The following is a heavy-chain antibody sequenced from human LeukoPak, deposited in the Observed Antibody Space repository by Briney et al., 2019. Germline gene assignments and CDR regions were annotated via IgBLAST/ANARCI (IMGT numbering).Heavy chain of an antibody. CDR3: ARIQRGYSYGYVDY. CDR2: IYYSGST. Sequence: SETLSLTCTVSGGSISSGDYYWSWTRQPPGKGLEWIGYIYYSGSTYYNPSLKSRVTISVDTSKNQFSLELSSVTAADTAVYYRARIQRGYSYGYVDYWGQGTLVTVSS. CDR1: GGSISSGDYY. D-gene: IGHD5-18*01. V-gene: IGHV4-30-4*01. J-gene: IGHJ4*02.